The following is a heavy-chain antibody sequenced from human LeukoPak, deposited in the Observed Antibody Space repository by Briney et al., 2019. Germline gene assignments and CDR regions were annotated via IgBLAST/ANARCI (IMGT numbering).Heavy chain of an antibody. D-gene: IGHD6-6*01. Sequence: SETLSLTCAVSGGSISSSNWWSWVRQPPGKGLEWIGEIYHSGSTNYNPSLKSRVTISVDKSKNQFSLKLSSVTAADTAVYYCARVGSSSSRPYYYYYMDVWGKGTTVTVSS. CDR3: ARVGSSSSRPYYYYYMDV. CDR2: IYHSGST. CDR1: GGSISSSNW. V-gene: IGHV4-4*02. J-gene: IGHJ6*03.